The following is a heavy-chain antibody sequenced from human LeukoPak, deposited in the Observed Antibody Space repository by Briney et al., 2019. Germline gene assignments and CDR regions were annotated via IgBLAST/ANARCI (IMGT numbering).Heavy chain of an antibody. CDR3: ARGGQYYYDSSGYYEIDY. CDR2: IYYSGST. V-gene: IGHV4-31*03. J-gene: IGHJ4*02. Sequence: PSETLSLTCTVSGGSISSGGYYWSWIRQHPGKGLEWIGYIYYSGSTYYNPSLKSRVTISVDTSKNQFSLKLSSVTAADTAVYYCARGGQYYYDSSGYYEIDYWGQGTLVTVPS. CDR1: GGSISSGGYY. D-gene: IGHD3-22*01.